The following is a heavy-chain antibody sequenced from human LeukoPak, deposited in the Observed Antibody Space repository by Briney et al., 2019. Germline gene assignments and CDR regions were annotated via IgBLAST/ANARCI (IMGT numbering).Heavy chain of an antibody. D-gene: IGHD3-10*01. J-gene: IGHJ4*02. CDR1: GGSFSGYY. CDR3: ARGRMVRGVIRKGGYFDY. V-gene: IGHV4-34*01. CDR2: INHSGST. Sequence: SETLSLTCAVYGGSFSGYYWSWIRQPPGKGLEWIGEINHSGSTNYNPSLKSRVTISVDTSKNQFSLKLSSVTAADTAVYYCARGRMVRGVIRKGGYFDYWGQGTLVTVSS.